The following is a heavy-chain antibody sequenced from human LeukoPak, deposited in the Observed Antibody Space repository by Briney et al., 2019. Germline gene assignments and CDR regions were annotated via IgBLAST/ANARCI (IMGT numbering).Heavy chain of an antibody. CDR2: INPDGNKK. J-gene: IGHJ4*02. CDR1: GFIFNNYG. Sequence: GGSLRLSCTASGFIFNNYGMNWVRQAPGKGLEWVASINPDGNKKYSADSVKGRFTISRDNAENSLYLQMNSLRVEDTAFYYCARDLAYSRLDYWGQGMLVTVSS. CDR3: ARDLAYSRLDY. V-gene: IGHV3-7*01. D-gene: IGHD5-18*01.